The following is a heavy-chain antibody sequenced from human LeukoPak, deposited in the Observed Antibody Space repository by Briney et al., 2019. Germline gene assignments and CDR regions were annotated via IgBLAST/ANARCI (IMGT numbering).Heavy chain of an antibody. J-gene: IGHJ4*02. D-gene: IGHD2-21*02. Sequence: PGGSLRLSCAASGFTFSVYWMTWVRQAPGKGLEWVATIKQDGSEKYYVDSVKGRFTISRDNAKNSLYLQMNSLRAEDTAVYYCARDPQYCAGDCHYGRFDYWGQGTLVTVSS. CDR3: ARDPQYCAGDCHYGRFDY. CDR2: IKQDGSEK. V-gene: IGHV3-7*01. CDR1: GFTFSVYW.